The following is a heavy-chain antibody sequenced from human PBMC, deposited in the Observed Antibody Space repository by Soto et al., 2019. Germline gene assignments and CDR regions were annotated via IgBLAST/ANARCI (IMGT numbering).Heavy chain of an antibody. CDR3: ARGYDY. D-gene: IGHD3-22*01. V-gene: IGHV4-61*01. CDR1: GGSVRKGSYY. CDR2: IYYSGST. J-gene: IGHJ4*02. Sequence: LENPFLTLTVFGGSVRKGSYYWSWIRQPPGKGLEWIGYIYYSGSTNYNPSLKSRVTISVDTSKNQFSLKLSSVTAADTAVYYCARGYDYWGQGTLVTVSS.